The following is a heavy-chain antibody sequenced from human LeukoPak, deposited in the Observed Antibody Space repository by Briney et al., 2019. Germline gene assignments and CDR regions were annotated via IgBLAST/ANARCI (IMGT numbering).Heavy chain of an antibody. CDR3: ARANSSGWYDTYYYYYYMDV. CDR2: ISSSSSYI. CDR1: GFTFSSYS. D-gene: IGHD6-19*01. V-gene: IGHV3-21*01. Sequence: PGGSLRLSCAASGFTFSSYSMNWVRQAPGKGLEWVSSISSSSSYIYYADSVKGRFTISRDNAKNSLYLQMNSLRAEDTAVYYCARANSSGWYDTYYYYYYMDVWGKGTTVTVSS. J-gene: IGHJ6*03.